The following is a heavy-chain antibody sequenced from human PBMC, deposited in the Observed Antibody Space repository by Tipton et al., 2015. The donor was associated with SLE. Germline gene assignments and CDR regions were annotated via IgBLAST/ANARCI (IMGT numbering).Heavy chain of an antibody. Sequence: SLRLSCAASGFAVSSNYMSWVRQAPGKGLEWVSVIYSGGSTYYADSVKGRFTISRDNSKNTLYLQMNSMRADDTAVYYCARDFGRYSSVWGWGQGTLVTVSS. CDR1: GFAVSSNY. V-gene: IGHV3-53*01. CDR3: ARDFGRYSSVWG. CDR2: IYSGGST. J-gene: IGHJ4*02. D-gene: IGHD6-25*01.